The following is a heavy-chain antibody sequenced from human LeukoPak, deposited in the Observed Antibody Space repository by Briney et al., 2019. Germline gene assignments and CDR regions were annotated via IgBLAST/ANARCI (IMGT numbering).Heavy chain of an antibody. D-gene: IGHD2-2*01. CDR2: IDHSGST. Sequence: SETLSLTCTVSGGSISSGSYYWGWIRQPPGKGLEWIGEIDHSGSTNYNPSLKSRVTISLDTSKKQFSLKLSSVTAADTAVYYCARQVDVGCSSTSCYGHGAFDIWGQGTLFTVSS. J-gene: IGHJ3*02. CDR1: GGSISSGSYY. CDR3: ARQVDVGCSSTSCYGHGAFDI. V-gene: IGHV4-39*01.